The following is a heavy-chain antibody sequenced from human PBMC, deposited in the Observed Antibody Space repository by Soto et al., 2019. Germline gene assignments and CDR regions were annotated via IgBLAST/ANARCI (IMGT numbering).Heavy chain of an antibody. Sequence: PGGSLRLSCAASGFTLTTYTMNWVRQAPGKGLEWVSSISSSSTYIYYSDSVKGRFTISRDNAKNSLYLQMNSLRAEDTAVYYSARSEGVLATGSIDSWGQGTLVTVSS. CDR3: ARSEGVLATGSIDS. J-gene: IGHJ4*02. CDR1: GFTLTTYT. V-gene: IGHV3-21*01. D-gene: IGHD1-1*01. CDR2: ISSSSTYI.